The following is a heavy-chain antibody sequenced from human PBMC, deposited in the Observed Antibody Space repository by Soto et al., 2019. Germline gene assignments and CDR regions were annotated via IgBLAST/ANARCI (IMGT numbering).Heavy chain of an antibody. J-gene: IGHJ4*02. Sequence: EVQLVESGGGLVKPGESLRLSCAASGLTFANAWVNWVRQIPGKGLEWVGRFKSKTDGGTTDYAAPVKGRFTMSRDDSDNPLYWQRNDLRIEDTGVYYCVTGDHSKYSSSWLDAYGGRGTLVTVSS. V-gene: IGHV3-15*07. CDR2: FKSKTDGGTT. CDR3: VTGDHSKYSSSWLDAY. CDR1: GLTFANAW. D-gene: IGHD6-13*01.